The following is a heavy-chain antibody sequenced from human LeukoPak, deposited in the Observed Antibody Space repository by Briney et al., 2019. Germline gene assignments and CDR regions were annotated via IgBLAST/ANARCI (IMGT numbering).Heavy chain of an antibody. Sequence: PSETLSLTCTVSGGSISSSSYYWGWIRQPPGTGLEWIGSLYYSGSTYYNPSLKTRVTISVDTSKNQFSLKLSSVTAADTAVYYCARHGDNYDFWSGSDYWGQGTLVTVSS. CDR2: LYYSGST. CDR3: ARHGDNYDFWSGSDY. V-gene: IGHV4-39*01. J-gene: IGHJ4*02. D-gene: IGHD3-3*01. CDR1: GGSISSSSYY.